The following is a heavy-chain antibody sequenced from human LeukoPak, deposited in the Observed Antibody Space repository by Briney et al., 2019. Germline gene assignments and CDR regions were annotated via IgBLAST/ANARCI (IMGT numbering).Heavy chain of an antibody. CDR1: GGSISSSSYY. CDR3: ARGRRYYYGSSANFDY. V-gene: IGHV4-39*07. CDR2: IYYSGST. D-gene: IGHD3-22*01. Sequence: SETLSLTCTVSGGSISSSSYYWGWIRQPPGKGLEWIGSIYYSGSTYYNPSLESRVTISVDTSKNQFSLKLSSVTAADTAVYYCARGRRYYYGSSANFDYWGQGILVTVSS. J-gene: IGHJ4*02.